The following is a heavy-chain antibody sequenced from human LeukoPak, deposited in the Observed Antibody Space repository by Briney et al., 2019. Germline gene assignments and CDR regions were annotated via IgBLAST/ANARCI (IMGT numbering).Heavy chain of an antibody. J-gene: IGHJ4*02. CDR2: INWNGGST. V-gene: IGHV3-20*04. Sequence: PGGSLRLSCAASGFTFSSYEMNWVRQAPGKGLEWVSGINWNGGSTGYADSVKGRFTISRDNAKNSLYLQMNSLRAEDTALYYCARDQSGITMVRGVIVPENYFDYWGQGTLVTVSS. D-gene: IGHD3-10*01. CDR1: GFTFSSYE. CDR3: ARDQSGITMVRGVIVPENYFDY.